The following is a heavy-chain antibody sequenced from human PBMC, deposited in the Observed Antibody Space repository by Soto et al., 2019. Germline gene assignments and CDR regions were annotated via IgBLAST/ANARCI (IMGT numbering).Heavy chain of an antibody. V-gene: IGHV4-59*11. CDR2: ISYGGNT. CDR1: GGSISSHC. D-gene: IGHD1-26*01. Sequence: PSETLSLTCTVSGGSISSHCWSWIRQPPGKGLEWIGYISYGGNTSNNPSLKSRVTISADTSKNQFSLKLSSVTAADTAVYYCERSVGPNQKVDSWGQGSLVTVSS. J-gene: IGHJ4*02. CDR3: ERSVGPNQKVDS.